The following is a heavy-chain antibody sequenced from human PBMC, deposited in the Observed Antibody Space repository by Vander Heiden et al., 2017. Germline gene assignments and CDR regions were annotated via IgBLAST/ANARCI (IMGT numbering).Heavy chain of an antibody. D-gene: IGHD1-26*01. CDR2: INHSGST. J-gene: IGHJ6*02. CDR1: GGSFSGYY. Sequence: LTCAVYGGSFSGYYWSWIRHPPGKGLEWIGEINHSGSTNYNPSLKSRVTISVDTSKNQFSLKLSSVTAADTAVYYCAREFVVGALERLYGMDVWGQGTTVTVSS. V-gene: IGHV4-34*01. CDR3: AREFVVGALERLYGMDV.